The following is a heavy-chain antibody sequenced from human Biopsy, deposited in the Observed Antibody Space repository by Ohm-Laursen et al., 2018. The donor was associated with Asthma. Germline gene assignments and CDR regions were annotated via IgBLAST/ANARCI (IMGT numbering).Heavy chain of an antibody. Sequence: SLRLSCTASGFTFGDYWMSWVRQVPGKGLEWVANINHDGTAKNHVDSLKGRFTISRDNAKNSLYLQMNSLRAEDTAVYYCARTFHFWSPYHAEHYQLWGQGTLVTVPS. CDR2: INHDGTAK. CDR1: GFTFGDYW. CDR3: ARTFHFWSPYHAEHYQL. D-gene: IGHD3-3*02. J-gene: IGHJ1*01. V-gene: IGHV3-7*01.